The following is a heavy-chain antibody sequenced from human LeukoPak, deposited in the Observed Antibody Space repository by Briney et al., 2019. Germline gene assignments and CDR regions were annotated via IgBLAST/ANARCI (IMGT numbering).Heavy chain of an antibody. J-gene: IGHJ4*02. Sequence: SETLSLTCTVSGFSISSSTYYWGWIRQSPGAGLEWIGSIFNSGTAYYNPSLKSRVTISVETSKNEFSLRLSSVTAADTAMFYCARDNYYDSSGYPYYFDRWGQGTLVTVSS. CDR1: GFSISSSTYY. V-gene: IGHV4-39*07. CDR3: ARDNYYDSSGYPYYFDR. D-gene: IGHD3-22*01. CDR2: IFNSGTA.